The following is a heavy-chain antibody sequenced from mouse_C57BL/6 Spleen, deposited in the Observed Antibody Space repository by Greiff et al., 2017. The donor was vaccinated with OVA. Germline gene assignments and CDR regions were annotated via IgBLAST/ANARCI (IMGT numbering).Heavy chain of an antibody. D-gene: IGHD4-1*01. CDR1: GFTFNTYA. V-gene: IGHV10-3*01. CDR2: IRSKSSNYAT. CDR3: VREGAGPYYFDY. Sequence: EVKVVESGGGLVQPKGSLKLSCAASGFTFNTYAMHWVRQAPGKGLEWVARIRSKSSNYATYYADSVKDRFTISRDDSQSMLYLQMNNLKAEDTAMYYCVREGAGPYYFDYWGQGTTLTVSS. J-gene: IGHJ2*01.